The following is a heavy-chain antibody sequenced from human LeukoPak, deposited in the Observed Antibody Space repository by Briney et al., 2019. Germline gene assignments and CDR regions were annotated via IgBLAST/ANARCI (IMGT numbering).Heavy chain of an antibody. CDR1: GGSISSYY. V-gene: IGHV4-4*07. Sequence: SETLSLTCTVSGGSISSYYWSWIRQPAGKGLEWIGRIYISESTNYNPSLRSRVTMSVDTSKNQFSLKLSSVTAADTAVYYCARVSTSWYQDWYFDLWGRGTLVTVSS. CDR2: IYISEST. CDR3: ARVSTSWYQDWYFDL. J-gene: IGHJ2*01. D-gene: IGHD6-13*01.